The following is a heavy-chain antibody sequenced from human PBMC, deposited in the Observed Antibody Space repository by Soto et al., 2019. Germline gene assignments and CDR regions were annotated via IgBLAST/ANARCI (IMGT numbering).Heavy chain of an antibody. V-gene: IGHV4-4*02. CDR1: GGSISSSNW. CDR3: ARLLNLAVAAPFDY. Sequence: SETLSLTCAVSGGSISSSNWWSWVRQPPGKGLEWIGEINHSGSTYYNPSLKSRVTISVDTSKNQFSLKLSSVTAADTAVYYCARLLNLAVAAPFDYWGQGTLVTVSS. CDR2: INHSGST. J-gene: IGHJ4*02. D-gene: IGHD6-19*01.